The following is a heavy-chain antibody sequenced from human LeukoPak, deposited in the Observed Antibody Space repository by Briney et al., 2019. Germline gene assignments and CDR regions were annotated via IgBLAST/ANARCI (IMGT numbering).Heavy chain of an antibody. V-gene: IGHV3-53*01. CDR2: IYSGGST. Sequence: GGSLRLSCAASGFTVSSNYMSWVRQAPGKGLEWVSVIYSGGSTYYADSVKGRFTISRDNSKNTLYLQMNSVRAEDTAVYYCAGGRDGYNFGYWGQGTLVTVSS. D-gene: IGHD5-24*01. CDR1: GFTVSSNY. J-gene: IGHJ4*02. CDR3: AGGRDGYNFGY.